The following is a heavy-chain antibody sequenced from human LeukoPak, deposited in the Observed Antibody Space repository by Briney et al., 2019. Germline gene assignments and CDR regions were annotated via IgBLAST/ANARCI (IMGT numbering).Heavy chain of an antibody. D-gene: IGHD3-16*01. CDR3: ARDRAIGGWFDP. CDR1: GGSISSGSYY. CDR2: IYTSGST. J-gene: IGHJ5*02. Sequence: SETLSLTCTVSGGSISSGSYYWSWIRQPAGKGLEWIGRIYTSGSTNYNASLKSRVTISLDTSKNQYSLRLTSVTAADTAVYYCARDRAIGGWFDPWGQGTLVTVSS. V-gene: IGHV4-61*02.